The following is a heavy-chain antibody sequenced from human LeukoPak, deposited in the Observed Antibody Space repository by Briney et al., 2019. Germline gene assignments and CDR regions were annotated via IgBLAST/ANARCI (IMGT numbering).Heavy chain of an antibody. CDR1: GFSFSTYS. J-gene: IGHJ4*02. CDR3: ARGLAGRFDY. V-gene: IGHV3-48*02. D-gene: IGHD2-15*01. Sequence: PGGSLRLSCEASGFSFSTYSMNWVRQASGKGLEWVSFISSGSTTIYYADSVKGRFTISRDNAKNSLYLQMNSLRDEDTAVYYCARGLAGRFDYWGQGTLVTVSS. CDR2: ISSGSTTI.